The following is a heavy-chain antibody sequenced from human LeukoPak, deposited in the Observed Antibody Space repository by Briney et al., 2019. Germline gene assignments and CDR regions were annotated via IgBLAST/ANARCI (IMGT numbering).Heavy chain of an antibody. CDR3: ARDHNYAFDN. D-gene: IGHD1-1*01. Sequence: GGSLRLSCTASGFPFIEYSINWVRQVPGKGLEWISYIGIDSGNTKYADSVRGRFTISADKAKNSLYLQMNSLRVEDTAVYYCARDHNYAFDNWGQGTLVSVAS. CDR2: IGIDSGNT. V-gene: IGHV3-48*01. CDR1: GFPFIEYS. J-gene: IGHJ4*02.